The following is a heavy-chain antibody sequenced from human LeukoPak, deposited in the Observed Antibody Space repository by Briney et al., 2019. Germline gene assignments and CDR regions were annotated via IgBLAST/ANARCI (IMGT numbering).Heavy chain of an antibody. J-gene: IGHJ6*02. CDR3: AKPGSSSFYYYGMDV. V-gene: IGHV3-23*01. CDR1: GFTFSSYA. Sequence: PGGSLRLSCAASGFTFSSYAMSWVRQAPGKGLEWVSAISGSGGSTYYADSVKGQFTISRDNSKNTLYLQMNSLRAEDTAVYYCAKPGSSSFYYYGMDVWGQGTTVTVSS. CDR2: ISGSGGST. D-gene: IGHD3-10*01.